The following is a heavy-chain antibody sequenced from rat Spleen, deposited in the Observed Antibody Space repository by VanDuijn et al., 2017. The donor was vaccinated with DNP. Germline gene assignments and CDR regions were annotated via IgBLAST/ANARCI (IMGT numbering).Heavy chain of an antibody. J-gene: IGHJ2*01. CDR2: ISSTSGTI. CDR1: GFTFSDYG. CDR3: ARHDYSSYIWDY. D-gene: IGHD1-2*01. V-gene: IGHV5-34*01. Sequence: EVQLVESGGGLVQPGRSLKVSVEASGFTFSDYGMNWIRQAPGKGLEWVAYISSTSGTIHYADTAKGRFTISRDNAKNTLFLQLSSLRSEDTALYYCARHDYSSYIWDYWGQGVMVTVSS.